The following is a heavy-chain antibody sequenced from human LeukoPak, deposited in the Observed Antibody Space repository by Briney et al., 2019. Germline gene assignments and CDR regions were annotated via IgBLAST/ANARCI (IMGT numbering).Heavy chain of an antibody. Sequence: SETLSLTCTVSGGSISSYYWSWIRQPPGKGLEWIGYIYYGGSTNYNPSLKSRVTISVDTSKNQFSLKLSSVTAADTAVYYCASPRGTPHAFDIWGQGTMVTVSS. D-gene: IGHD2-15*01. J-gene: IGHJ3*02. CDR2: IYYGGST. CDR1: GGSISSYY. V-gene: IGHV4-59*08. CDR3: ASPRGTPHAFDI.